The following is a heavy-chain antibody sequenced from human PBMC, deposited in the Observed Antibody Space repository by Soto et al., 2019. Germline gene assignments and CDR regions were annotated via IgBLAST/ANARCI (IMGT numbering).Heavy chain of an antibody. CDR1: GFTFNNYG. V-gene: IGHV3-23*01. J-gene: IGHJ6*02. CDR2: ISGNGGST. Sequence: PGGSLRLSCAASGFTFNNYGMNWVRQAPGKGLEWVSAISGNGGSTYYADSVKGRFIISRDNSKNTLFLQMNSLRADDTAIYYCAKGYTYYYAMDVWGQGTTVTVSS. CDR3: AKGYTYYYAMDV. D-gene: IGHD5-12*01.